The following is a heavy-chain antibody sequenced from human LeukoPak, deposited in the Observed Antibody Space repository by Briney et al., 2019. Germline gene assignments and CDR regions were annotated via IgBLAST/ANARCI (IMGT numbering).Heavy chain of an antibody. CDR2: IYYSGST. V-gene: IGHV4-59*01. Sequence: PSETLSLTCTVSGGSLSSYYWSWVRQPPGKGLEWIGYIYYSGSTNYNPSLTSRVTISVDTSKNKFSLKLSSVTAADTAVYYCASTKFSRGDAFDIWGQGTMVTVSS. CDR3: ASTKFSRGDAFDI. D-gene: IGHD6-19*01. CDR1: GGSLSSYY. J-gene: IGHJ3*02.